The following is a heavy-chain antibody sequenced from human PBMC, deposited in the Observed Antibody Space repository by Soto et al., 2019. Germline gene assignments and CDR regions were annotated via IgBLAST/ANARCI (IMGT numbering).Heavy chain of an antibody. CDR3: ARHSPYCGGDCYSARSLGYDWYFDL. CDR1: GYSFTSYW. J-gene: IGHJ2*01. V-gene: IGHV5-10-1*01. D-gene: IGHD2-21*02. Sequence: PGESLKISCKGSGYSFTSYWISWVRQMPGEGLEWMGRIDPSDSYTNYSPSFQGHVTISADKSISTAYLQWSSLKASDTAMYYCARHSPYCGGDCYSARSLGYDWYFDLWGRGTLVPVSS. CDR2: IDPSDSYT.